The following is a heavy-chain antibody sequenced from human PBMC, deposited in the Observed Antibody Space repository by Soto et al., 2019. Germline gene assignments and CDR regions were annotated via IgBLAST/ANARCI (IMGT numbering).Heavy chain of an antibody. J-gene: IGHJ4*02. CDR3: ARVGVQNYVHY. D-gene: IGHD3-16*01. Sequence: QVQLQESGPGLVEPSETLSLTCTVSGDSIRSGNFYWGWIRQHPGKGLEWIGFIYHSGNAYYNPSLESRLIISIDTSKNQFPQKLTTLHTADTATNFCARVGVQNYVHYWGQGILVTVS. CDR1: GDSIRSGNFY. V-gene: IGHV4-31*03. CDR2: IYHSGNA.